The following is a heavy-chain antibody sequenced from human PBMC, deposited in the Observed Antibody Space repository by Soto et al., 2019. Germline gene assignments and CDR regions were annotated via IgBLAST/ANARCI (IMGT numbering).Heavy chain of an antibody. CDR1: GFTFSSYA. CDR2: ISYDGSNK. CDR3: ARGTYDILTGFEMPDY. D-gene: IGHD3-9*01. Sequence: GXSRRLSCAASGFTFSSYAMHWVRQAPVKGLEWVAVISYDGSNKYYADSVKGRFTISRDNSKNTLYLQMNSLRAEDTAVYYCARGTYDILTGFEMPDYWGQGTLVTVSS. J-gene: IGHJ4*02. V-gene: IGHV3-30-3*01.